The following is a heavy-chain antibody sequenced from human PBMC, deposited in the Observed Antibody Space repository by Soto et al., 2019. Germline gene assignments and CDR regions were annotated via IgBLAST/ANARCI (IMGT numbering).Heavy chain of an antibody. V-gene: IGHV2-5*02. Sequence: QITLKESGPTLVRPTQTLTLTCTFSGFSLSTSEVAVGWIRQPPGKALEWLALLYWDEDKRYSPSLKSRFTIMRDISKNQVVLTRTNTDPVDTATYYCVSRLEGGKLQAKFAYWGQGSLVTVSS. CDR1: GFSLSTSEVA. J-gene: IGHJ4*02. CDR3: VSRLEGGKLQAKFAY. D-gene: IGHD1-26*01. CDR2: LYWDEDK.